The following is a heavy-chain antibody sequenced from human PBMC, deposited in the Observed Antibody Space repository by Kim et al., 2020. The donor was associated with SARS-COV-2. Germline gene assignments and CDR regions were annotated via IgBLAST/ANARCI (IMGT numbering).Heavy chain of an antibody. V-gene: IGHV4-59*01. CDR3: ARELGSGDCFSYWYFDV. CDR1: GGSMSSYY. CDR2: VYSSGST. Sequence: SETLSLTCTISGGSMSSYYWSWIRQTPGKGLEWIGYVYSSGSTKYNPSLKTRVTISLDTSKNQFSLTLRSVTAVDTAVYYCARELGSGDCFSYWYFDVWGRGTLVTVSS. D-gene: IGHD2-21*01. J-gene: IGHJ2*01.